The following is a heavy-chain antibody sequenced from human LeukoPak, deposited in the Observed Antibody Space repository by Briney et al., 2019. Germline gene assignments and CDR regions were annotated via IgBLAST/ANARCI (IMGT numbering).Heavy chain of an antibody. CDR1: GYTFTGYY. CDR3: ARESGSYSHFDY. CDR2: INPSGGST. Sequence: ASVKVSCKASGYTFTGYYMHWVRQAPGQGLEWMGIINPSGGSTSYAQKFQGRVTMTRDMSTSTVYMELSSLRSEDTAVYYCARESGSYSHFDYWGQGTLVTVSS. J-gene: IGHJ4*02. D-gene: IGHD1-26*01. V-gene: IGHV1-46*01.